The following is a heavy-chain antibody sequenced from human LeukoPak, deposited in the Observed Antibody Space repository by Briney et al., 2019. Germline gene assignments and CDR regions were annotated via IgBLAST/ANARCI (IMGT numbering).Heavy chain of an antibody. CDR3: ARTAITHDAFGI. CDR2: IIPIFGTA. Sequence: GASVKVSCKASGGTLSNYAISWVRQAPGQGLEWMGGIIPIFGTANYAQKFQGRVTITADKSTSTAYMELSSLRSEDTAVYYCARTAITHDAFGIWGQGTMVTVSS. CDR1: GGTLSNYA. J-gene: IGHJ3*02. D-gene: IGHD3-10*01. V-gene: IGHV1-69*06.